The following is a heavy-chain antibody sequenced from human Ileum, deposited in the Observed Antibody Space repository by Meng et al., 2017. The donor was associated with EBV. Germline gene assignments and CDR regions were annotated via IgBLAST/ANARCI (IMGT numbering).Heavy chain of an antibody. V-gene: IGHV4-61*01. J-gene: IGHJ4*02. Sequence: QVQLRGAGPGMVKPSETLSLTCTGSGGSVSSAHSFWTWIRQPPGKGLEWIGYMSYSGSTNYSPPLESRVTISVDTSKNQFSLKLSSVTAADTAVYYCAGDPHSGSPHWGQGTLVTVSS. CDR2: MSYSGST. CDR1: GGSVSSAHSF. CDR3: AGDPHSGSPH. D-gene: IGHD1-26*01.